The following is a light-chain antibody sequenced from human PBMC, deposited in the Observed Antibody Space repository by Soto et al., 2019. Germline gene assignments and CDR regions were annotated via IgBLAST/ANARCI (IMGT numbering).Light chain of an antibody. V-gene: IGLV2-8*01. CDR2: EVS. J-gene: IGLJ1*01. CDR1: SSDIGGYTY. CDR3: SSFADSNSYV. Sequence: SVLTQPPSASGSPGQSVTISCSGSSSDIGGYTYVSWYQHHPGKAPKLMIYEVSKRPSGVPDRFSGSKSGNTASLTVSGLQAEDEADYYCSSFADSNSYVFGTGTKVTVL.